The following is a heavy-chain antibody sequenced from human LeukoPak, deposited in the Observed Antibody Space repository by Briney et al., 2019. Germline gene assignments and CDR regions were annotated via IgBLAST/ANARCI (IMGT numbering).Heavy chain of an antibody. CDR3: ARGYDSSAYYPFNY. Sequence: SETLSLTCTVSGGSSSSYYWSWIRQPPEKGLEWIGYIYYSGSTNYNPSLKSRVTISVDTSKNQFSLKLSSVTAADTAVYYCARGYDSSAYYPFNYWGQGTLVTVSS. V-gene: IGHV4-59*01. D-gene: IGHD3-22*01. CDR2: IYYSGST. J-gene: IGHJ4*02. CDR1: GGSSSSYY.